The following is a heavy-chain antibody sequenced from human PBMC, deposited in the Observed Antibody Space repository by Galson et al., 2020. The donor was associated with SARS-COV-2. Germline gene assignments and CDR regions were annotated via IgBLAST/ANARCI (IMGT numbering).Heavy chain of an antibody. Sequence: ESGPTLVKPTQTLTLTCSFSGFSLSTDGVGVGWIRQPPGKALEWLALIDWDDDKYYSTSLKTRLTISKDTSKNQVVLTMTNMDPVDTATYYCARTEYDILTGYYNEFDYWGQGTLVTVSS. CDR3: ARTEYDILTGYYNEFDY. CDR1: GFSLSTDGVG. D-gene: IGHD3-9*01. J-gene: IGHJ4*02. V-gene: IGHV2-70*01. CDR2: IDWDDDK.